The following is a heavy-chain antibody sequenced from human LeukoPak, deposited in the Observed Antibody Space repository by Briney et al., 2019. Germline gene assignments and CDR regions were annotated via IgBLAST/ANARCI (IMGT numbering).Heavy chain of an antibody. D-gene: IGHD6-19*01. CDR1: GYTFTSYA. CDR2: INTNTGNP. Sequence: RVASVKVSCTASGYTFTSYAMNWVRQAPGQGLEWMGWINTNTGNPKYAQVFTRRIVFSLDTSVSTAYLQISILKAEDTAVYYCARVKSGEVLEVEQWLNPYYYYYYGMDVWGQGTTVTVSS. V-gene: IGHV7-4-1*02. CDR3: ARVKSGEVLEVEQWLNPYYYYYYGMDV. J-gene: IGHJ6*02.